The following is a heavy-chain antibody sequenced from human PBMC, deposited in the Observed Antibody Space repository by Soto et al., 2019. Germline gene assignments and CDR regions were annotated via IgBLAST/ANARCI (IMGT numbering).Heavy chain of an antibody. CDR3: ARDPAYCSSTSCYAFDP. CDR2: IYYSGST. J-gene: IGHJ5*02. Sequence: SETLSLTCTVSGGSISSGGYYWSWIRQHPGKGLEWIGYIYYSGSTYYNPSLKSRVTISVDTSKNQFSLKLSSVTAADTAVYYCARDPAYCSSTSCYAFDPWGQGTLVTVSS. D-gene: IGHD2-2*01. CDR1: GGSISSGGYY. V-gene: IGHV4-31*03.